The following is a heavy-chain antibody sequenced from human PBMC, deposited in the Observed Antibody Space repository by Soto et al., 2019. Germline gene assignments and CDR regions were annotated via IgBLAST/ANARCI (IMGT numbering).Heavy chain of an antibody. J-gene: IGHJ4*02. CDR1: GYTFTHYA. V-gene: IGHV1-3*04. CDR3: VRDGGYHLLFFDS. D-gene: IGHD3-10*01. CDR2: FNTDNDKT. Sequence: VASVKVSCKTSGYTFTHYALHWVRQAPGQRLEWMGWFNTDNDKTKYSQKLQGRVAINRDTAASTVYMELSSLRSEDTAVYYCVRDGGYHLLFFDSWGQGTVVTVSS.